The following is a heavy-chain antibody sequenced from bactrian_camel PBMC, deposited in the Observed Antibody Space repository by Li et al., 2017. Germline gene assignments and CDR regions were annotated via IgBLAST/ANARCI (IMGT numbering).Heavy chain of an antibody. CDR1: GYTSSGDC. V-gene: IGHV3S1*01. D-gene: IGHD1*01. J-gene: IGHJ4*01. CDR2: IYNGGVST. Sequence: HVQLVESGGGSVEAGGSLTLSCSVSGYTSSGDCMAWFRQVPGNEREGVAFIYNGGVSTYYDDSVKGRFTISHDSAKKTLYLQMNSLHTKDTATFYCAIAEQGATTMRRGPGTQVTVS.